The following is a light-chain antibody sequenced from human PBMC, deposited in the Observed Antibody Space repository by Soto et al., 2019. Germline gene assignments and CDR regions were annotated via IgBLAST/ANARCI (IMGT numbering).Light chain of an antibody. CDR1: SGHSTYA. V-gene: IGLV4-69*01. CDR2: LNSDGSP. J-gene: IGLJ3*02. CDR3: QTWGTGPWV. Sequence: QAVVTQSPSASASLGASVKLTCTLSSGHSTYAIAWHQQQPEKGPRYLMKLNSDGSPSKGDGIPDRFSGSSSGAERYLTISSLQSEDEADYYCQTWGTGPWVFGGGTKLTVL.